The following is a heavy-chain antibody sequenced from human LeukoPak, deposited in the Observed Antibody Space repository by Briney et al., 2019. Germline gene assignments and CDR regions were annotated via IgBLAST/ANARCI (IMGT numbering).Heavy chain of an antibody. CDR2: ISSSGSTI. J-gene: IGHJ6*04. D-gene: IGHD3-10*02. V-gene: IGHV3-48*03. Sequence: GGSLRLSCAASGFTFSSYEMNWVRQAPGRGLEWVSYISSSGSTIYYADSVKGRFTTSRDNAKNSLYLQMNSLRAEDTAVYYCAELGITMIGGVWGKGTTVTISS. CDR1: GFTFSSYE. CDR3: AELGITMIGGV.